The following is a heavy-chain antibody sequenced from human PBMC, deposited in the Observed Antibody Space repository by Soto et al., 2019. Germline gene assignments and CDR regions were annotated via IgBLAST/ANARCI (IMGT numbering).Heavy chain of an antibody. J-gene: IGHJ4*02. CDR1: GGSISSGVYY. V-gene: IGHV4-31*03. CDR3: PRSQSSGYYSSIDY. CDR2: IYYIGST. D-gene: IGHD3-22*01. Sequence: SETLSLTCTVSGGSISSGVYYWSWIRHHPGKGLEWIGYIYYIGSTYYNPSLKSRVTISVDTSKNQFSLKLSSVTAADTAVYYCPRSQSSGYYSSIDYWGQGTLVTVSS.